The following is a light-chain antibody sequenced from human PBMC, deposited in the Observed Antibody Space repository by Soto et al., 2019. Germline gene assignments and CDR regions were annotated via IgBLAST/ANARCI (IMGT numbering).Light chain of an antibody. J-gene: IGLJ2*01. Sequence: QSVLTQPPSASGTPGQRVNISCSGSSSNIGTNSVSWYQHLPGTAPKLIIYNNDRRPSGVPDRFSGSKSDTSASLAISGLQSEDETDYYCAEWDDSLNGPVFGGGTKLTVL. CDR3: AEWDDSLNGPV. V-gene: IGLV1-44*01. CDR1: SSNIGTNS. CDR2: NND.